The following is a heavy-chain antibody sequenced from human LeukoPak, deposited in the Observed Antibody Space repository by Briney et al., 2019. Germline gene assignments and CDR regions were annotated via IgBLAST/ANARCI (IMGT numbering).Heavy chain of an antibody. J-gene: IGHJ4*02. Sequence: GGSLRLSCAASGFTFSSYGMHWVRQAPGKGLEWVAVISYDGSNKYYADSVKGRFTISRDNAKNSLYLQMNSLRAEDTALYYCAKDRDYYPYYFDYWGQGTLVTVSS. V-gene: IGHV3-30*18. CDR3: AKDRDYYPYYFDY. D-gene: IGHD3-22*01. CDR1: GFTFSSYG. CDR2: ISYDGSNK.